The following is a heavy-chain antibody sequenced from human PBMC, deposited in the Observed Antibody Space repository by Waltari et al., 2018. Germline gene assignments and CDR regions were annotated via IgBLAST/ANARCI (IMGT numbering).Heavy chain of an antibody. CDR1: GDSISSSFYY. CDR3: ARTGPYSSSSGFNWFDP. J-gene: IGHJ5*02. D-gene: IGHD6-6*01. V-gene: IGHV4-39*01. CDR2: VDYSGST. Sequence: QLHLQEPGPGLVKPSETLSLTCTVSGDSISSSFYYWVWIRQPPGEGLEWIGTVDYSGSTYYNPSLRSRVTISADMSKNQFSLHLTSLTAADTALYYCARTGPYSSSSGFNWFDPWGQGTLVTVSS.